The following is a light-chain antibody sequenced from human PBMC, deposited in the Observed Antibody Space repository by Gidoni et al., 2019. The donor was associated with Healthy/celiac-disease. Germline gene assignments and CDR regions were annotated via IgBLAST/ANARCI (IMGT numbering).Light chain of an antibody. CDR3: SSYTSSSVV. V-gene: IGLV2-18*02. J-gene: IGLJ2*01. CDR2: EVS. Sequence: QSALTQPPSVSGSPGQSVTSSWYQQPPGTAPNLMISEVSNRPSGVPARFSGSKSGNTASLTISGLQAEDEADYYCSSYTSSSVVFGGGTKLTVL.